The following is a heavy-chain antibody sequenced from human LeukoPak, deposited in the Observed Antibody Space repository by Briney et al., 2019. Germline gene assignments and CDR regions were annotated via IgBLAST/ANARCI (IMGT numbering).Heavy chain of an antibody. Sequence: PGGSLRLSCAASGFTFSSYAMNWVRQAPGKGLEWVSSISSSSSYIYYADSVKGRFTISRDNTKNSLYLQMNSLRAEDTAVYYCAREEDFRFDYWGQGTLVTVSS. CDR2: ISSSSSYI. CDR1: GFTFSSYA. V-gene: IGHV3-21*01. CDR3: AREEDFRFDY. J-gene: IGHJ4*02.